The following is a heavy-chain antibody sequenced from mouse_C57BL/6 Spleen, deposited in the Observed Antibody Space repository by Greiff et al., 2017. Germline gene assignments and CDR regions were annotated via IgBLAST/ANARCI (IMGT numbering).Heavy chain of an antibody. D-gene: IGHD1-1*01. J-gene: IGHJ1*03. Sequence: EVMLVESGGGLVKPGGSLKLSCAASGFTFSSYAMSWVRQTPEKRLEWVATISDGGSYTYYPDNVKGRFTISRDNAKNNLYLQMSHLKSEDTAMYYWAREGDYGSSPFYWYFDVWGTGTTVTVSS. CDR1: GFTFSSYA. V-gene: IGHV5-4*01. CDR2: ISDGGSYT. CDR3: AREGDYGSSPFYWYFDV.